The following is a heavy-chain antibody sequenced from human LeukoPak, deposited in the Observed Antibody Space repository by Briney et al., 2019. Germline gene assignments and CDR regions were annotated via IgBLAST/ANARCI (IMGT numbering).Heavy chain of an antibody. V-gene: IGHV3-23*01. CDR1: GFTFSSNA. CDR3: ASITSVAGFDN. J-gene: IGHJ4*02. Sequence: GGSLRLSCAASGFTFSSNAMSWVRQAPGKGLEWVSAISGRGDRTYYAESMKGRFTISRDNPKNTLYLQMDSLRAEDTAVHYCASITSVAGFDNWGQGALITVSS. CDR2: ISGRGDRT. D-gene: IGHD6-19*01.